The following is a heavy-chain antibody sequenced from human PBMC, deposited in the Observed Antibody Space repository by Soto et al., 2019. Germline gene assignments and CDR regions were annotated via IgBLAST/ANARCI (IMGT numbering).Heavy chain of an antibody. V-gene: IGHV3-15*07. CDR1: GFTFSNVW. CDR2: IKSKTDGWTT. J-gene: IGHJ4*02. D-gene: IGHD6-19*01. Sequence: EVQLVESGGGLVKPGGSLRLSCAASGFTFSNVWMNWVRQAPGKGLEWVGSIKSKTDGWTTDYAAPVKGRFTISRDDSKNTLYLQMNSLKTEDTAVYYCTPLALKYSSGWYEFSDWGQGTLVTVSS. CDR3: TPLALKYSSGWYEFSD.